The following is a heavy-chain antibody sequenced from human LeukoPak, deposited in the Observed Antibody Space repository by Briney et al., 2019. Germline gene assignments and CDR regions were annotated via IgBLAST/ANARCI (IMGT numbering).Heavy chain of an antibody. CDR1: GGSISSTGYY. CDR3: ARTPLSGAWFDP. V-gene: IGHV4-39*01. Sequence: SETLSLTCTVSGGSISSTGYYWGWIRQPPGKGLEWIGSIYFSGSTYYNPSLKSRVTISVDTSKKQFSLKLSSVTAADTAVYYCARTPLSGAWFDPWGQGTLVTVSS. CDR2: IYFSGST. D-gene: IGHD2-8*02. J-gene: IGHJ5*02.